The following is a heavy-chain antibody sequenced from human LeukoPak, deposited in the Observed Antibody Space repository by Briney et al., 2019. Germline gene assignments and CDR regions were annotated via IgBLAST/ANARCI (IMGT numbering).Heavy chain of an antibody. CDR3: ARDGHYDILTGYFQD. D-gene: IGHD3-9*01. Sequence: PGGSLRLSCAASGFTFTDYYMSWIRQAPWKGLEWVSYITNSGTTIYYADSVKGRFTISRDNAKSSLYLQMNSLRAEDTAVYYCARDGHYDILTGYFQDWGQGTLVTVSS. V-gene: IGHV3-11*01. CDR1: GFTFTDYY. J-gene: IGHJ1*01. CDR2: ITNSGTTI.